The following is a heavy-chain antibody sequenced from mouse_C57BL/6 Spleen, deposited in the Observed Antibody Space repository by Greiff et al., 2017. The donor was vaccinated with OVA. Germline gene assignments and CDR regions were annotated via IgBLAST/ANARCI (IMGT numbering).Heavy chain of an antibody. CDR2: ISSGSSTI. CDR1: GFTFSDYG. V-gene: IGHV5-17*01. D-gene: IGHD1-1*01. CDR3: ARSTTVVDFDV. J-gene: IGHJ1*03. Sequence: EVMLVESGGGLVKPGGSLKLSCAASGFTFSDYGMHWVRQAPEKGLEWVAYISSGSSTIYYADTVKGRFTISRDNAKNTLFLQMTSLRSEDTARYYCARSTTVVDFDVWGTGTTVTVSS.